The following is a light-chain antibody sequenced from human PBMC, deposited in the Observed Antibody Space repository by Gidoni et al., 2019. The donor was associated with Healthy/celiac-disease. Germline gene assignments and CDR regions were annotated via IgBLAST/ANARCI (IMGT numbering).Light chain of an antibody. CDR1: QSVSSY. CDR3: HQRSNWPLT. CDR2: AAS. V-gene: IGKV3-11*01. Sequence: IVLTQSPATLSLSPGERATLSCRASQSVSSYLAWYQQNPGQAPRLLIYAASTRATGIPARFSGSGSGTDFTLTSSSLEPEDFAVYYCHQRSNWPLTFGGGTKVEIK. J-gene: IGKJ4*01.